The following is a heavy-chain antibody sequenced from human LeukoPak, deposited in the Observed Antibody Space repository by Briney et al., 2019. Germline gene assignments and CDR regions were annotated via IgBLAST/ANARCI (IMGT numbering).Heavy chain of an antibody. CDR2: INPKNGGT. CDR3: AREAYHSDKTGYYWGDGFDI. J-gene: IGHJ3*02. Sequence: GASVKVSCKASGYNFIDLYMHWVRQAPGQGLEGMGWINPKNGGTKYGQKFQGRVTMTTDTSNRTAYMEVNSLTSDDTAVYYCAREAYHSDKTGYYWGDGFDIWGQGTTVVVSS. D-gene: IGHD3-9*01. V-gene: IGHV1-2*02. CDR1: GYNFIDLY.